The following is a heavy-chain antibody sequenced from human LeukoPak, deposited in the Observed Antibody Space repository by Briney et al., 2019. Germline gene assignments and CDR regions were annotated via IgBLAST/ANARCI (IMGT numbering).Heavy chain of an antibody. CDR1: GYTFTSYD. J-gene: IGHJ6*02. CDR2: MNPNSGNT. V-gene: IGHV1-8*01. Sequence: GASVKVSCKASGYTFTSYDINWVRQATGQGLEWMGWMNPNSGNTGYAQKFQGRVTMTRNTSISTAYMELSSLRSEDTAVYYCARVGPPPRIYGMDVWGQGTTVTVSS. CDR3: ARVGPPPRIYGMDV.